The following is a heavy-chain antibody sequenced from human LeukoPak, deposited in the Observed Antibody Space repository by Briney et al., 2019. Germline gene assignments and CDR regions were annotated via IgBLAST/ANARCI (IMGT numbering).Heavy chain of an antibody. CDR2: IYYSGST. CDR1: GGSISRGDYY. CDR3: ARWVATGAYYFDD. J-gene: IGHJ4*02. D-gene: IGHD1-14*01. V-gene: IGHV4-30-4*01. Sequence: PSQTLSLTCTVSGGSISRGDYYWSWIRQPPGKGLEWIGYIYYSGSTYYNPSLKSRVTISVDTSKYQFSLKLSSVTAAATAVYYCARWVATGAYYFDDWGQGTLVTVSS.